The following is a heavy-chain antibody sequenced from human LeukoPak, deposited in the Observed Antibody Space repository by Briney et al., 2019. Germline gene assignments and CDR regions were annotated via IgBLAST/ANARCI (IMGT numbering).Heavy chain of an antibody. CDR2: IRSKAYGETA. D-gene: IGHD1-1*01. V-gene: IGHV3-49*03. Sequence: GGSLRLSRTASGFTFGDYAVSWIRQAPGKGLEWVGFIRSKAYGETADYAASVKGRFTISRDDSKAIAYLQMNSLKTEDTAVYHCTRDRGAYNLYDYWGQGTLVTVSS. CDR1: GFTFGDYA. J-gene: IGHJ4*02. CDR3: TRDRGAYNLYDY.